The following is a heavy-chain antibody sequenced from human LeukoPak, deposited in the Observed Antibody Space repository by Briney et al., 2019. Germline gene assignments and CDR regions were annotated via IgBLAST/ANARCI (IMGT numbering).Heavy chain of an antibody. CDR3: YYYYMDV. Sequence: SETLSLTCTVSGGSISSSSYYWSWIRQPPGKGLEWIGYIYYSGSTNYNPSLKSRVTISVDTSKNQFSLKLSYRYGSGSYFESDYYYYMDVWGKGTTVTISS. V-gene: IGHV4-61*01. CDR2: IYYSGST. J-gene: IGHJ6*03. CDR1: GGSISSSSYY. D-gene: IGHD3-10*01.